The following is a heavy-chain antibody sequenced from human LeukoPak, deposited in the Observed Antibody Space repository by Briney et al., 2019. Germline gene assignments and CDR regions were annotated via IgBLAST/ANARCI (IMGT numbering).Heavy chain of an antibody. CDR3: ARDWSAAVYAPFDY. J-gene: IGHJ4*02. CDR1: GFTFSTYG. CDR2: ISYNGRNQ. Sequence: QPGGSLRLSCAASGFTFSTYGMHWVRQAPGKGLEWVAVISYNGRNQNYADSVQGRFTISRDNSKNTLYLQMNSLRAEDTAVYYCARDWSAAVYAPFDYWGQGTLVTVSS. V-gene: IGHV3-30*03. D-gene: IGHD5/OR15-5a*01.